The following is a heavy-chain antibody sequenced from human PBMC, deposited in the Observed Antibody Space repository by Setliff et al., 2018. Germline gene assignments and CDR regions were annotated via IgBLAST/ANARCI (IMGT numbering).Heavy chain of an antibody. D-gene: IGHD6-13*01. CDR3: ARDLRSTGSWFTDI. J-gene: IGHJ3*02. V-gene: IGHV3-53*01. Sequence: GSLRLSCVAYGFNARDNYMSWVRQAPGKGLECVCFMFSGGEASCADSVKGRFTISRDNWKNTVFLQMNSLTVEDTATYFCARDLRSTGSWFTDIWGQGTMVTVSS. CDR2: MFSGGEA. CDR1: GFNARDNY.